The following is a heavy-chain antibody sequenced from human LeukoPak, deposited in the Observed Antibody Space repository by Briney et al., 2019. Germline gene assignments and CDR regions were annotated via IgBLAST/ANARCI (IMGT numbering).Heavy chain of an antibody. D-gene: IGHD3-10*01. V-gene: IGHV1-8*01. J-gene: IGHJ4*02. CDR1: GYTFTSYD. CDR2: MNPNSGNT. Sequence: GASVKVSCKASGYTFTSYDINWVRQATGQGLEWRGWMNPNSGNTGYAQKFQGRVTMTRNTSISTAYMELSSLRSEDTAVYYCARAARYYGSGSYYQYYFDYWGQGTLVTVSS. CDR3: ARAARYYGSGSYYQYYFDY.